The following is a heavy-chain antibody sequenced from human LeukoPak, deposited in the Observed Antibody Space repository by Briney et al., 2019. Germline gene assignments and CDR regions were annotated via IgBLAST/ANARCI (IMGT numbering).Heavy chain of an antibody. D-gene: IGHD1-26*01. J-gene: IGHJ4*02. V-gene: IGHV4-4*03. Sequence: LETPSLTCAVSGGSILTTNWWSWVRQPPGKGLEWIGEVHLSGASNYNPSLKSRVNMSIDKSKNQLSLELTSVTAADTAIYYCTRESGAFSPFGFWGQGTLVPVSS. CDR1: GGSILTTNW. CDR3: TRESGAFSPFGF. CDR2: VHLSGAS.